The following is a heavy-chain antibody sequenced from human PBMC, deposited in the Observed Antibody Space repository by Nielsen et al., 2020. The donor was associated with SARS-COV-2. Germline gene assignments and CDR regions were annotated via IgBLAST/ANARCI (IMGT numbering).Heavy chain of an antibody. CDR1: GYSFTSYW. J-gene: IGHJ5*02. CDR3: ARQFRAAAGLGWFDP. V-gene: IGHV5-10-1*01. Sequence: GESLKISCKGSGYSFTSYWISWVRQMPGKGLEWIGRIDPRDSYTNYSPSFQGHVTISADKSISTAYLQWSSLKASDTAMYYCARQFRAAAGLGWFDPWGQGTLVTVSS. D-gene: IGHD6-13*01. CDR2: IDPRDSYT.